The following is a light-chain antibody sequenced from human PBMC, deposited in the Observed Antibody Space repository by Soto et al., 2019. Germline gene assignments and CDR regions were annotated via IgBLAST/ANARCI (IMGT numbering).Light chain of an antibody. V-gene: IGKV3-11*01. CDR1: QSFRGL. Sequence: EVVLTQSPVTLSLSPGERATLSCRASQSFRGLLAWYQQKPGQAPRLLIYDAYNRATGIPPRFSGSGSGTDFTLTISSLEPEDFAVYYCQQRREEFTFGPGTKVDIK. CDR2: DAY. CDR3: QQRREEFT. J-gene: IGKJ3*01.